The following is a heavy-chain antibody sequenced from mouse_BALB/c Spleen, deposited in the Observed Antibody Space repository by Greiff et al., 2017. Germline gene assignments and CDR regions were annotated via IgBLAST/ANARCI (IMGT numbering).Heavy chain of an antibody. Sequence: EVKLMESGGGLVQPGGSRKLSCAASGFTFSSFGMHWVRQAPEKGLEWVAYISSGSSTIYYADTVKGRFTISRDNPKNTLFLQMTSLRSEDTAMYYCARGYYYYGSSYWYFDVWGAGTTVTVSS. CDR3: ARGYYYYGSSYWYFDV. D-gene: IGHD1-1*01. CDR1: GFTFSSFG. J-gene: IGHJ1*01. CDR2: ISSGSSTI. V-gene: IGHV5-17*02.